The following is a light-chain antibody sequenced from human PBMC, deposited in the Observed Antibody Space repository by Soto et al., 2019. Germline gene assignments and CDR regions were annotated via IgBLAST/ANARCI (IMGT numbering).Light chain of an antibody. J-gene: IGKJ2*01. V-gene: IGKV1-5*03. CDR2: KAS. CDR1: QNINNW. Sequence: DIPMTQSPSILSASVGDRVTITCRASQNINNWLVWYQQKPGKAPKFLIYKASSLETGVPARFSGSASGTEFTLTISGLQPDDFATYYCQQYNTSRYTFGQGAQLEIK. CDR3: QQYNTSRYT.